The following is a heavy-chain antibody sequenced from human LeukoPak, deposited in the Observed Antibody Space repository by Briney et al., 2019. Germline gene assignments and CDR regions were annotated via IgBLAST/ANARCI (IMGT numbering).Heavy chain of an antibody. D-gene: IGHD2-21*01. CDR2: INHSGST. Sequence: SETLSLTCTVSGYSIRSGYYWGWIRQPPGKGLEWIGEINHSGSTNYNPSLKSRVTISVDTSKNQFSLKLSSVTAADTAVYYCARGIYSDYWGQGTLVTVSS. CDR1: GYSIRSGYY. CDR3: ARGIYSDY. V-gene: IGHV4-38-2*02. J-gene: IGHJ4*02.